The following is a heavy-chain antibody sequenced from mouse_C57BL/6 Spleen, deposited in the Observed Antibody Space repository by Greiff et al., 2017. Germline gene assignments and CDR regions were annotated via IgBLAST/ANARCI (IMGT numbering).Heavy chain of an antibody. J-gene: IGHJ3*01. CDR1: GYAFSSYW. CDR3: ARSQVIYDGYYGFAY. D-gene: IGHD2-3*01. Sequence: QVQLQQSGAELVKPGASVKISCKASGYAFSSYWMNWVKQRPGKGLEWIGQIYPGDGDTNYNGKLKGKATLTADKSSSTAYMQLSSLTSEDSAVYFCARSQVIYDGYYGFAYWGQGTLVTVSA. CDR2: IYPGDGDT. V-gene: IGHV1-80*01.